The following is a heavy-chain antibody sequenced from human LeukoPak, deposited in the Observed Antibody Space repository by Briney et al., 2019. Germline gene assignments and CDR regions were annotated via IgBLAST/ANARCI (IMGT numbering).Heavy chain of an antibody. D-gene: IGHD1-26*01. V-gene: IGHV3-15*01. Sequence: GGSLRLSCAASGFTFTNAWMNWVRPAPGKGLETVGRIKSKSDGGTTYYAAPVKGRFTISRDDSKNTLYLQMNSLKIEDTAVYYCTTDLGSDWGQGTLVTVSS. CDR2: IKSKSDGGTT. CDR3: TTDLGSD. J-gene: IGHJ4*02. CDR1: GFTFTNAW.